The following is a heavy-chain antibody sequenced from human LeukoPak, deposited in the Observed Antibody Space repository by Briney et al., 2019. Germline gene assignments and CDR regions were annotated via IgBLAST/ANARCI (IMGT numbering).Heavy chain of an antibody. CDR3: ARGAPYSGSYYQRERENWFDP. J-gene: IGHJ5*02. D-gene: IGHD1-26*01. V-gene: IGHV1-18*04. CDR1: GYTFTGYY. CDR2: ISAYNGNT. Sequence: ASVKVSCKASGYTFTGYYMHWVRQAPGQGLEWMGWISAYNGNTNYAQKLQGRVTMTTDTSTSTAYMELRSLRSDDTAVYYCARGAPYSGSYYQRERENWFDPWGQGTLVTVSS.